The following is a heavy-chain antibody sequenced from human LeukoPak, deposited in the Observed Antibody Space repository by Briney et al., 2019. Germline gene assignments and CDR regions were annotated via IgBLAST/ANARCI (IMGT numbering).Heavy chain of an antibody. CDR2: ISAYNGNT. Sequence: ASVKVSCKASGYTFTSYGISWVRQAPGRGLEWMGWISAYNGNTNYAQKLQGRVTMTTDTSTSTAYMELRSLRSDDTAVYYCARGSRYSSSWYNGMDVWGQGTTVTVSS. D-gene: IGHD6-13*01. J-gene: IGHJ6*02. CDR1: GYTFTSYG. V-gene: IGHV1-18*01. CDR3: ARGSRYSSSWYNGMDV.